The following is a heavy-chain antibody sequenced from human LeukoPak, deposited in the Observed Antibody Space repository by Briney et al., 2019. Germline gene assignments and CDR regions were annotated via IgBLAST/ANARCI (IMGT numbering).Heavy chain of an antibody. D-gene: IGHD3-22*01. CDR3: ASDGPYYYDSSGFSHY. V-gene: IGHV3-21*01. J-gene: IGHJ4*02. Sequence: SGGSLRLSCAASGYTFTGYSMNWVRQAPGKGREWVSSISSSSGYIYYADSVKGRFTISRDNAKNSQYLQMNRLKGEGTGVYYCASDGPYYYDSSGFSHYGGQGTLVTVSS. CDR1: GYTFTGYS. CDR2: ISSSSGYI.